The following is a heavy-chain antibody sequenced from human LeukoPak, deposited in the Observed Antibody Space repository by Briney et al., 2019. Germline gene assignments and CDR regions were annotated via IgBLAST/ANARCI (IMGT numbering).Heavy chain of an antibody. V-gene: IGHV3-74*01. CDR3: ARGSGYSVLDY. D-gene: IGHD3-3*01. J-gene: IGHJ4*02. CDR2: LNSDGITT. Sequence: SGGSLRLSCAASGFSFSNYWMHWVRQAPGKVLVWVSRLNSDGITTIYADSVKGRFTISRDNAKNTLYLQMNSLTGEDTAVYYCARGSGYSVLDYWGQGTLVTVSS. CDR1: GFSFSNYW.